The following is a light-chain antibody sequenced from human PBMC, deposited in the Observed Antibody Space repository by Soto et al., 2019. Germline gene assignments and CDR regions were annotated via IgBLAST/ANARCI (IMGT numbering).Light chain of an antibody. Sequence: DIQLTQSPSFLSASVGDRVTITCRASQDTRSYLAWYQQKPGKAPKLLIYVASILESGVPSRFSGSGSGTEFTLTISSLQPEDFATYYCQKHNSYPLTFGPGTKVEIK. CDR1: QDTRSY. CDR2: VAS. CDR3: QKHNSYPLT. V-gene: IGKV1-9*01. J-gene: IGKJ3*01.